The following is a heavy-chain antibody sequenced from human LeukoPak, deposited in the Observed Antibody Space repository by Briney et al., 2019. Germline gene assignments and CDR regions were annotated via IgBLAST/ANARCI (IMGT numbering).Heavy chain of an antibody. CDR2: ISAYNGNT. Sequence: ASVKVSCKASGYTFTSYYMHWVRQAPGQGLEWMGWISAYNGNTNYAQKLQGRVTMTTDTSTSTAYMELRSLRSDDTAVYYCAREGYYGSGSYLDYWGQGTLVTVSS. CDR3: AREGYYGSGSYLDY. D-gene: IGHD3-10*01. V-gene: IGHV1-18*04. J-gene: IGHJ4*02. CDR1: GYTFTSYY.